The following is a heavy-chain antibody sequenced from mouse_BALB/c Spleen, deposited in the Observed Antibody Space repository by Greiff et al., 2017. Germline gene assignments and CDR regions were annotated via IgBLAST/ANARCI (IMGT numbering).Heavy chain of an antibody. D-gene: IGHD1-1*01. J-gene: IGHJ3*01. CDR1: GYSITSDYA. CDR2: ISYSGST. Sequence: EVQLKESGPGLVKPSQSLSLTCTVTGYSITSDYAWNWIRQFPGNKLEWMGYISYSGSTSYNPSLKSRISITRDTSKNQFFLQLNSVTTEDTATYYGARSGYYGSSYTAWFAYGGQGTLVTVSA. CDR3: ARSGYYGSSYTAWFAY. V-gene: IGHV3-2*02.